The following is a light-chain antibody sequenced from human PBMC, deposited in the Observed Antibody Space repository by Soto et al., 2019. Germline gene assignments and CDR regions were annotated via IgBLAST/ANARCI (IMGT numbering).Light chain of an antibody. V-gene: IGKV3-20*01. J-gene: IGKJ3*01. CDR3: QQYGRSPDLFT. CDR2: GAS. Sequence: NVLTQSPGTLSLSPGDRATLSCRASQTVSTSFLAWYQQKPGQAPRLLIYGASNRATGIPDRFSGSGSGTDFTLTISRLEPGDFAVYYCQQYGRSPDLFTVGPGTKVEIK. CDR1: QTVSTSF.